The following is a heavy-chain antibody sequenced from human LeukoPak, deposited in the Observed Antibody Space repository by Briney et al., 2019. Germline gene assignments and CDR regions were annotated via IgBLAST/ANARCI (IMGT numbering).Heavy chain of an antibody. CDR1: TFTFSSYA. D-gene: IGHD7-27*01. V-gene: IGHV3-64*01. J-gene: IGHJ4*02. CDR2: ISSNGGST. Sequence: PGGSLRLSCAASTFTFSSYAMHWVRQAPGKGLEYVSAISSNGGSTYYANSVKGRFTISRDNSKNTLYLQMGSLRAEDMAVYYCARFPGVWGQGTLVTVSS. CDR3: ARFPGV.